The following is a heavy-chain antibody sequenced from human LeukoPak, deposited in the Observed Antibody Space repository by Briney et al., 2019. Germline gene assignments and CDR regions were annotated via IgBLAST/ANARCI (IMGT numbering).Heavy chain of an antibody. Sequence: GGSLRLSCAASGFTFSSYSMNWVRQAPGKGLEWVSYISSSSSYIYYADSVKGRFTISRDNAKNSLYLQMISLRAEDTAVYYCARDLGYDFWSGSAHWFDPWGQGTLVTVSS. CDR1: GFTFSSYS. CDR3: ARDLGYDFWSGSAHWFDP. D-gene: IGHD3-3*01. J-gene: IGHJ5*02. V-gene: IGHV3-21*01. CDR2: ISSSSSYI.